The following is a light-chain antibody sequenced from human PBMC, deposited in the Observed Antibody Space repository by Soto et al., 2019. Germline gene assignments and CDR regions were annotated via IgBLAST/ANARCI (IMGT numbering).Light chain of an antibody. Sequence: EIVMTQSPATLSVSPGDRATLSCRASESVTSSLAWYQQKPGQPPRLLIYAASTRATDVPARFSGGGSETEFTLTISSLQSEDFATYYCQQSYSTPVFGQGTRLEIK. V-gene: IGKV3-15*01. CDR1: ESVTSS. CDR3: QQSYSTPV. J-gene: IGKJ5*01. CDR2: AAS.